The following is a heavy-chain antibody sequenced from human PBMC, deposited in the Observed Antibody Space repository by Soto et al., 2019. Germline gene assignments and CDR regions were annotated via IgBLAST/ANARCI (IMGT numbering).Heavy chain of an antibody. J-gene: IGHJ4*02. D-gene: IGHD2-15*01. CDR1: GFSISADGVG. Sequence: QITLKESGPSLVKPTQTLTLTCSCSGFSISADGVGVGWIRQPPGKALEWLAILYWDDDKRYSPSLNSRLTITTDTSGNQVVLTMTNVDPVDTATSFCAHSRRSASCRGGNCYHFDSWGQGTLVPVSS. V-gene: IGHV2-5*02. CDR3: AHSRRSASCRGGNCYHFDS. CDR2: LYWDDDK.